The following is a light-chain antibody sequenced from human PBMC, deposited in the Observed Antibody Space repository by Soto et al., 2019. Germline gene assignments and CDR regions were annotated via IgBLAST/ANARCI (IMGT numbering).Light chain of an antibody. CDR1: SSNIEAHYD. V-gene: IGLV1-40*01. CDR3: QSYDICLSVYV. J-gene: IGLJ1*01. Sequence: SVLTQPPSVSGAPGQRVTISCTGSSSNIEAHYDVHWYQQLPGTAPKLLIHGNSNRPSGVPDRFSGSKSGSSASRAITGLQDEDEADSSTQSYDICLSVYVLGRGTKVTVL. CDR2: GNS.